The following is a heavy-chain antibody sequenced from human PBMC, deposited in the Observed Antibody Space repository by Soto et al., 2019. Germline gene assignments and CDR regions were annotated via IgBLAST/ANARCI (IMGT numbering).Heavy chain of an antibody. CDR1: GFTFSSYE. CDR3: ARDEGCGGDCYTRGYYYYGMDV. Sequence: EVQLVESGGGLVQPGGSLRLSCAASGFTFSSYEMNWVRQAPGKGLEWVSYISSSGSTIYYADSVKGRFTISRDNAKNSLYLQMNSLRAEDTAVYYCARDEGCGGDCYTRGYYYYGMDVW. V-gene: IGHV3-48*03. D-gene: IGHD2-21*02. CDR2: ISSSGSTI. J-gene: IGHJ6*01.